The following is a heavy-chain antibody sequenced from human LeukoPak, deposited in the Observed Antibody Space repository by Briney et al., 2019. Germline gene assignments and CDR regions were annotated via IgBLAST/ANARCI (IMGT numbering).Heavy chain of an antibody. CDR1: GFTFSSYA. CDR2: ISGSGGST. V-gene: IGHV3-23*01. CDR3: ARDRDIIIQLWLHSSFDY. J-gene: IGHJ4*02. D-gene: IGHD5-18*01. Sequence: PGGSLRLSCAASGFTFSSYAMSWVRQAPGKGLEWVSAISGSGGSTYYADSVKGRFTISRDNSKNTLYLQMNSLRAEDTAVYYCARDRDIIIQLWLHSSFDYWGQGTLVTVSS.